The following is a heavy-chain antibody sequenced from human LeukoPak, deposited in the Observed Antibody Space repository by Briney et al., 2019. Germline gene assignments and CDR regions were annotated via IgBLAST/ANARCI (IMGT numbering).Heavy chain of an antibody. CDR3: AREEGMIVVVTHYFDY. CDR1: GFTFSSYA. J-gene: IGHJ4*02. D-gene: IGHD3-22*01. CDR2: ISYDGSNK. V-gene: IGHV3-30-3*01. Sequence: PGGSLRLSCAASGFTFSSYAMHWVRQAPGKGLEWVAVISYDGSNKYYADSVKGRFTISRDNSKNTLYLQMNSLRAEDTAVYYCAREEGMIVVVTHYFDYWGQGTLVTVSS.